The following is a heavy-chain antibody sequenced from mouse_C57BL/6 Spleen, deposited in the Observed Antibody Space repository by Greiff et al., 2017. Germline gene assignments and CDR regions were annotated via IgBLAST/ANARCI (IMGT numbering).Heavy chain of an antibody. V-gene: IGHV1-55*01. Sequence: QVQLQQPGAELVKPGASVKMSCKASGYTFTSYWITWVKQRPGQGLEWIGDIYPGSGSTNYNEKFKSKATLTVDTSSSTAYVQLSSLTSEDSAVYYCARSGRTTVVATSGYFDYWGQGTTLTVSS. J-gene: IGHJ2*01. CDR1: GYTFTSYW. CDR3: ARSGRTTVVATSGYFDY. CDR2: IYPGSGST. D-gene: IGHD1-1*01.